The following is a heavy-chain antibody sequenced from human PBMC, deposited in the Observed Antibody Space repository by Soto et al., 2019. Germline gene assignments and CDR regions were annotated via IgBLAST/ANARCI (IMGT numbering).Heavy chain of an antibody. D-gene: IGHD5-12*01. V-gene: IGHV4-59*01. J-gene: IGHJ5*02. Sequence: PSETLSLTCTVSGGSISSYYWSWIRQPPGKGLEWIGYIYYSGSTNYNPSLKSRVTISVDTSKNQFSLKLSSVTAADTAVYYCAREGYGERKSWFDPWGQGTLVTVSS. CDR2: IYYSGST. CDR1: GGSISSYY. CDR3: AREGYGERKSWFDP.